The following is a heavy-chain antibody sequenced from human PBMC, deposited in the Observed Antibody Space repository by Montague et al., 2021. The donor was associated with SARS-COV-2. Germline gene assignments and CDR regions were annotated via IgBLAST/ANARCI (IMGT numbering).Heavy chain of an antibody. J-gene: IGHJ4*02. CDR2: INHSGST. V-gene: IGHV4-34*01. CDR3: ASGGVYSYGALEY. Sequence: SETLSLTCAVYGGSISSYYWCWIRQPPGKGLEWIGEINHSGSTNYNPSLKSRVTISVDTSKKQFSLRLNFMTAADTAVYYCASGGVYSYGALEYWGQGTLVTVSS. D-gene: IGHD5-18*01. CDR1: GGSISSYY.